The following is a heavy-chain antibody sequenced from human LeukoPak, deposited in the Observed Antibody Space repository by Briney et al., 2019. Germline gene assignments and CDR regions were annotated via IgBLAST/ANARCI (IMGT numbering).Heavy chain of an antibody. CDR2: INPKGDGTIHAQT. J-gene: IGHJ3*01. V-gene: IGHV1-2*02. CDR1: GYTFTSYG. CDR3: ARDPPGTTAFDF. D-gene: IGHD1-1*01. Sequence: GASVKVSCKASGYTFTSYGINWVRQAPGQGLEWMGWINPKGDGTIHAQTKYAQNFQGRVTMTWDTSISTAYMELSSLTSDDTAMFYCARDPPGTTAFDFWGQGTMVTVSS.